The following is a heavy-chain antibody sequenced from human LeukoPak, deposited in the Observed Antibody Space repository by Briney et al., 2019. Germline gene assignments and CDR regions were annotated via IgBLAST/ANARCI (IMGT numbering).Heavy chain of an antibody. CDR2: IYYSGST. D-gene: IGHD3-9*01. Sequence: SQTLSLTCTVSDGSISSGGYYWSWIRQHPGKGLEWIGYIYYSGSTYYNPSLKSRVTISVDTSKNQFSLKLSSVTAADTAVYYCAREPYDILTGPYGMDVWGKGTTVTVSS. V-gene: IGHV4-31*03. CDR3: AREPYDILTGPYGMDV. J-gene: IGHJ6*04. CDR1: DGSISSGGYY.